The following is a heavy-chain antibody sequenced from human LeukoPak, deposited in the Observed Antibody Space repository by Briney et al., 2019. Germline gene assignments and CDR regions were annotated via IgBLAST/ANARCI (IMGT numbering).Heavy chain of an antibody. Sequence: KLGESLKISCKGSGYSFTSYWIGWVRQMPGKGLEWMGIIYPGGSDTRYSPSFQGQVTISADNSISTAYLQWSSLKASDTAMYYCARSGYSYGSGAFDIWGQGTMVTVSS. J-gene: IGHJ3*02. CDR2: IYPGGSDT. CDR3: ARSGYSYGSGAFDI. V-gene: IGHV5-51*01. D-gene: IGHD5-18*01. CDR1: GYSFTSYW.